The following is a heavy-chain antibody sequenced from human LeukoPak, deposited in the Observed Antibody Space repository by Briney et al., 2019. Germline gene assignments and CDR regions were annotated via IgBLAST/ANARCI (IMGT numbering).Heavy chain of an antibody. Sequence: GGSLRLSCAASGFTFSSYAMSWVRQAPGKGLEWVSAISGSGGSTYYADSVKGRFTISRDNSKNTPYLQMNSLRAEDTAVYYCAKDWRSGSYPHFDYWGQGTLVTVSS. V-gene: IGHV3-23*01. CDR1: GFTFSSYA. CDR2: ISGSGGST. CDR3: AKDWRSGSYPHFDY. J-gene: IGHJ4*02. D-gene: IGHD1-26*01.